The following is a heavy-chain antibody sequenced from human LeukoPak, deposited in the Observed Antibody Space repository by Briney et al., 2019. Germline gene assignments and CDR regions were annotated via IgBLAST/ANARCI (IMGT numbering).Heavy chain of an antibody. D-gene: IGHD2-2*01. CDR2: IYYSGST. J-gene: IGHJ2*01. CDR3: AARYCSSTSCPPYFDL. V-gene: IGHV4-31*03. Sequence: PSETLSLTCTVSGGSISSGGYYWSWIRQHPGKGLEWIGYIYYSGSTFYNPSLKSRVTISVDTSKNQFSLKLSSVTAADTAVYYCAARYCSSTSCPPYFDLWGRGTLVTVSS. CDR1: GGSISSGGYY.